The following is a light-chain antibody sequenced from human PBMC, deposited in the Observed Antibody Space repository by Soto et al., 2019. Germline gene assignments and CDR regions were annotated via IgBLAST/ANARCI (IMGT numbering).Light chain of an antibody. CDR1: QSVSSSN. Sequence: ETVLTQSPGTLSLSPGQRAPLSCRASQSVSSSNLAWYQQKPGQAPRLLTYGASSRATGIPDRFSGSGSGTDFTLTISGLEPEDFAVYFCQQYVGSGPVTFGGGTKVEVK. CDR2: GAS. V-gene: IGKV3-20*01. CDR3: QQYVGSGPVT. J-gene: IGKJ4*01.